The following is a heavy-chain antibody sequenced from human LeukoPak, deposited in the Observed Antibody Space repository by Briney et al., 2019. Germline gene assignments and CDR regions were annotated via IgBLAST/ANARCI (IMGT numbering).Heavy chain of an antibody. V-gene: IGHV1-2*02. CDR3: ARSAYCGGDCYSYYFGY. Sequence: ASVKVSCKASGYTFTGYYMHWVRQAPGQGLEWMGWINPNSGGTNYAQKFQGRVTMTRDTSISTAYMELSRLRSDDTAVYYCARSAYCGGDCYSYYFGYWGQGTLVTVSS. J-gene: IGHJ4*02. CDR2: INPNSGGT. D-gene: IGHD2-21*02. CDR1: GYTFTGYY.